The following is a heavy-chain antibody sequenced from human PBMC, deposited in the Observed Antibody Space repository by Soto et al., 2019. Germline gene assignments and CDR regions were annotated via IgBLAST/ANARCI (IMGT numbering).Heavy chain of an antibody. CDR3: ASGPYYYDSSGLDY. Sequence: VASVKVSCKASGGTFSSYAISWVRQAPGQGLEWMGGIIPIFGTANYAQKFQGRVTITADESTSTAYMELSSLRSEDTAVYYCASGPYYYDSSGLDYWGQGTLVTVSS. J-gene: IGHJ4*02. V-gene: IGHV1-69*13. CDR2: IIPIFGTA. CDR1: GGTFSSYA. D-gene: IGHD3-22*01.